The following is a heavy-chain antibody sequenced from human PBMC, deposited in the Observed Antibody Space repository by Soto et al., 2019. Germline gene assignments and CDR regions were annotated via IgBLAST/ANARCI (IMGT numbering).Heavy chain of an antibody. Sequence: QVQLVQSGAEVKKPGASVKVSCKASGYTFTSYDXXXXXXXXXQGLEWMGWMNPNSGNTGYAQKFQGRVTMTRNTXXXXXXXXXXXXXXXXXXXXYCAXXXTXFGDYWGQGTLVTVSS. CDR2: MNPNSGNT. D-gene: IGHD3-3*01. V-gene: IGHV1-8*01. CDR1: GYTFTSYD. CDR3: AXXXTXFGDY. J-gene: IGHJ4*02.